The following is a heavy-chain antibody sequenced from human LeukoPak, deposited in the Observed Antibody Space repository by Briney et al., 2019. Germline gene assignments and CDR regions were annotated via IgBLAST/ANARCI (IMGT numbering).Heavy chain of an antibody. CDR2: FDPEDGET. J-gene: IGHJ4*02. V-gene: IGHV1-24*01. Sequence: ASVKVSCKVSGYTLTELSMHWVRQAPGKGLEWMGGFDPEDGETIYAQKFQGRVTMTEDTSTDTAYMELSSLRSEDTAVYHCATSSYSSSSRAFDYWGQGTLVTVSS. CDR1: GYTLTELS. CDR3: ATSSYSSSSRAFDY. D-gene: IGHD6-6*01.